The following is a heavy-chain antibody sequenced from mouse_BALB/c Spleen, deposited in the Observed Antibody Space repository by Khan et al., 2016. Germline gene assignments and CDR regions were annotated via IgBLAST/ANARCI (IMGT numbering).Heavy chain of an antibody. CDR2: ISSGGTT. J-gene: IGHJ4*01. Sequence: EVELVESGGGLVKPGGSLKFSCAASGFTFSSYAMSWVRQTPEKRLEWVAYISSGGTTYYPDSVKGRFTISSDNDRNNLYLHMNSLRSEDTAIYYCAREENALDYWGQGTSVTVSS. V-gene: IGHV5-6-5*01. CDR3: AREENALDY. CDR1: GFTFSSYA.